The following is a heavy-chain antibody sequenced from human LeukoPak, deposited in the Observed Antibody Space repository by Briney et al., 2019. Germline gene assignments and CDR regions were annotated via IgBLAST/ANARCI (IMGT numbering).Heavy chain of an antibody. CDR1: GGSISSYY. V-gene: IGHV4-4*07. J-gene: IGHJ4*02. CDR2: IYTSGST. CDR3: ARTSYYCSGGSCYRYYFDY. D-gene: IGHD2-15*01. Sequence: SETLSLTCTVSGGSISSYYWSWIRQPAGKGLEWIGRIYTSGSTNYNPSLKSRVTMSIDKSKNQFSLKLSSVTAADTAVYYCARTSYYCSGGSCYRYYFDYWGQGTLVTVSS.